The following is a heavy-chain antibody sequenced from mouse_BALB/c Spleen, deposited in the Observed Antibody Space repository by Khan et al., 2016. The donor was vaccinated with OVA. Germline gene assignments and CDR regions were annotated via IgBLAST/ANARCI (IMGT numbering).Heavy chain of an antibody. CDR3: ARAYYRDDGYYAMDY. D-gene: IGHD2-14*01. V-gene: IGHV2-6-4*01. J-gene: IGHJ4*01. CDR2: IWGGGGT. CDR1: GFSLSRYN. Sequence: QVQLQQSGPGLVAPSQSLAITCTVSGFSLSRYNIHWVRQPPGKGLEWLGMIWGGGGTDYNSTLKIRLSISKDNPKRHVFLKMNNLPTDDPAIYFCARAYYRDDGYYAMDYWGQGTSVTVSS.